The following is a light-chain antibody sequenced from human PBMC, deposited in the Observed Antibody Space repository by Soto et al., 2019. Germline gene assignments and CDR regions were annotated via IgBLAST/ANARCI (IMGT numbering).Light chain of an antibody. CDR2: GAS. J-gene: IGKJ4*01. CDR3: QQYGCSRGLS. V-gene: IGKV3-20*01. Sequence: EIVLTQSPGTLSLSPGERATLSCRASQSVSSSYLAWYQQKPGQAPRLLIYGASSGATGIPGRFSGGGSGTDFTPTISRVEDDDVAVYYCQQYGCSRGLSFGGGTRVEIK. CDR1: QSVSSSY.